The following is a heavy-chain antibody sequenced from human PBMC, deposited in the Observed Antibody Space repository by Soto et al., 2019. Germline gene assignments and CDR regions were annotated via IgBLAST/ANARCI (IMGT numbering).Heavy chain of an antibody. D-gene: IGHD6-19*01. Sequence: SETLSLTCTVSGGSISSYYWSWIRQPPGKGLEWIGYIYYSGSTNYNPSLKSRVTISVDTSKNQFSLKLSSVTAADTAVYYCARHERSSGLDAFDIWGQGTMVTVSS. CDR2: IYYSGST. J-gene: IGHJ3*02. V-gene: IGHV4-59*08. CDR3: ARHERSSGLDAFDI. CDR1: GGSISSYY.